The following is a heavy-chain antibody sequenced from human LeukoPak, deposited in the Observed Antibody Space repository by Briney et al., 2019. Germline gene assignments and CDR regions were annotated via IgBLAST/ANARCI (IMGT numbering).Heavy chain of an antibody. CDR1: GYTFTGYY. CDR3: ARGRYGSGPADY. Sequence: ASVKVSCKASGYTFTGYYMHWVRQAPGQGLEWMGRINPNSGGTNYAQKFQGRVTMTRDTSISTAYMELSRLRSDDTGVYYCARGRYGSGPADYWGQGTLVTVSS. J-gene: IGHJ4*02. CDR2: INPNSGGT. V-gene: IGHV1-2*05. D-gene: IGHD3-10*01.